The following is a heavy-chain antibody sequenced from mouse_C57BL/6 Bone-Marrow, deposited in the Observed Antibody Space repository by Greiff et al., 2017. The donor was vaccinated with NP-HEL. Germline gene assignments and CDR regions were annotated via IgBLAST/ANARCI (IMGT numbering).Heavy chain of an antibody. Sequence: VMLVESGPELVKPGASVKISCKASGYAFSSSWMNWVKQRPGKGLEWLGRIYPGDGDTNYNGEFKGKATLTADKSSSTAYMQLSSLTSEDSAVYFCARVIYDYDGGYFDYWGQGTTLTVSS. V-gene: IGHV1-82*01. J-gene: IGHJ2*01. CDR2: IYPGDGDT. CDR1: GYAFSSSW. CDR3: ARVIYDYDGGYFDY. D-gene: IGHD2-4*01.